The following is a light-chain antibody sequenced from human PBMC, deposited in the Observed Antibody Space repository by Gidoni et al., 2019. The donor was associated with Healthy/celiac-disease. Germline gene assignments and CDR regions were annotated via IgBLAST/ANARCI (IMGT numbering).Light chain of an antibody. V-gene: IGKV1-33*01. CDR1: QDISNY. J-gene: IGKJ4*01. Sequence: DIQMTQSPSSLSASVGDRVTITCQASQDISNYLNWYQQKPGKAPKLLIYDASNLETGVPSRFSGSGSWTAFTFTISSLQPEDIATYYCQQYDNLLALTFGGXTKVEIK. CDR3: QQYDNLLALT. CDR2: DAS.